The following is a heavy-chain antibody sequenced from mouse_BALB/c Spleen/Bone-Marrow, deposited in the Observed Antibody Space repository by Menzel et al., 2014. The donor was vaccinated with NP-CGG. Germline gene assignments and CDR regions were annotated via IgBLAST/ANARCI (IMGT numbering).Heavy chain of an antibody. CDR3: TRDLYDGYSYYAMDY. D-gene: IGHD2-3*01. J-gene: IGHJ4*01. Sequence: EVKLRESGGGLVKPGGSLKLSCAASGFTFSSYTMSWVRQTPEKRLEWVATISSGGSYTYYPDSVKGRFTISRDNAKNTLYLQMSSLKSEDTAMYYCTRDLYDGYSYYAMDYWGQGTSVTVSS. CDR2: ISSGGSYT. V-gene: IGHV5-6-4*01. CDR1: GFTFSSYT.